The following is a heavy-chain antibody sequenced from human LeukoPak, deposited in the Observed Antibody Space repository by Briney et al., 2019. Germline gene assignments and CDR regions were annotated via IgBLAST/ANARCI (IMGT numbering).Heavy chain of an antibody. CDR2: ISYDGSNK. J-gene: IGHJ4*02. CDR3: ASSTVVTYE. D-gene: IGHD4-23*01. CDR1: GFTFSSYS. Sequence: GGSLRLSCAASGFTFSSYSMNWVRQAPGKGLEWVAVISYDGSNKYYADSVKGRFTISRDNSKNTLYLQMNSLRAEDTAVYYCASSTVVTYEWGQGTLVTVSS. V-gene: IGHV3-30*03.